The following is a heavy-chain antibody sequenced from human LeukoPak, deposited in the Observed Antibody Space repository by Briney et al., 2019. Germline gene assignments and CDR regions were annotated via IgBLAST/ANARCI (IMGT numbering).Heavy chain of an antibody. CDR1: GFTFSSYA. Sequence: GGSLRLSCAASGFTFSSYAMRWVRQAPGKGLEWVAVISYDGSNKYYADSVKGRFTISRDNSKNTLYLQMNSLRAEDTAVYYCARDPGGYSNLFDIWGQGTMVTVSS. V-gene: IGHV3-30*04. J-gene: IGHJ3*02. CDR3: ARDPGGYSNLFDI. D-gene: IGHD5-18*01. CDR2: ISYDGSNK.